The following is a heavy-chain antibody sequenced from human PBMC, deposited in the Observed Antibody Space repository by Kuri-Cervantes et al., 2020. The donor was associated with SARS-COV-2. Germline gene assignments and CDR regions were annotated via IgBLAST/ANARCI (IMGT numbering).Heavy chain of an antibody. CDR3: AREFLEWLLRRYYYGMDV. Sequence: GESLKISCAASGFTFSSYAMSWVRQAPGKGLEWVSAISGSGGSTYYAGSVKGRFTISRDNSKNTLYLQMNSLRAEDTAVYYCAREFLEWLLRRYYYGMDVWAQGTTVTVPS. D-gene: IGHD3-3*01. CDR2: ISGSGGST. CDR1: GFTFSSYA. V-gene: IGHV3-23*01. J-gene: IGHJ6*02.